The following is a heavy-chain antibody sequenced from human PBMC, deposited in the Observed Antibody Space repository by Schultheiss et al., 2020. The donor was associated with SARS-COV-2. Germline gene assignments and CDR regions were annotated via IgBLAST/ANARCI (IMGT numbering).Heavy chain of an antibody. CDR2: MNPNSGGT. V-gene: IGHV1-2*02. D-gene: IGHD5-18*01. CDR1: GYTFTSYD. Sequence: ASVKVSCKASGYTFTSYDINWVRQATGQGLEWMGWMNPNSGGTNYPQKFQGRVTMTRDTSISTAYMELSSLRSDDTAVYYCARERDSGRYSLGYDLEYWGQGTLVTVSS. CDR3: ARERDSGRYSLGYDLEY. J-gene: IGHJ4*02.